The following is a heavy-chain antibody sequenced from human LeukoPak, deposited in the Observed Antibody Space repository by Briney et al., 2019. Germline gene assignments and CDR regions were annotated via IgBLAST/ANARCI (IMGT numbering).Heavy chain of an antibody. V-gene: IGHV3-74*01. J-gene: IGHJ6*02. Sequence: PGGSLRLSCAASGFTFSNSWMQWVRQVPGKGLVWVSRINTDGTSTSYADSVRGRFIISRDNAKNTLYLQMNSLRAGDTAVYYCARPQQGGTTRSHGLDVWGQGTTVTVSS. D-gene: IGHD2-2*01. CDR1: GFTFSNSW. CDR3: ARPQQGGTTRSHGLDV. CDR2: INTDGTST.